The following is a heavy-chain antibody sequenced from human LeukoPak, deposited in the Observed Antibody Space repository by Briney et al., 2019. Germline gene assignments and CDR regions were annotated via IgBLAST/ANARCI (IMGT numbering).Heavy chain of an antibody. J-gene: IGHJ4*02. CDR1: GFTFSRYW. D-gene: IGHD1-7*01. CDR3: ARLDWNYVFFEY. Sequence: GGSLRLSCAASGFTFSRYWMSWVRQAPGKGLEWVANIKQDGSEKYYVDSVKGRFTISRDNAKNSLYFQMNSLRDEDMAVYYCARLDWNYVFFEYWGQGTLVTVSS. V-gene: IGHV3-7*01. CDR2: IKQDGSEK.